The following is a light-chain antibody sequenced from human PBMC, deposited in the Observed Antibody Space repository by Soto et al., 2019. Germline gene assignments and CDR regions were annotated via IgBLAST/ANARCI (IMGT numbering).Light chain of an antibody. Sequence: QSVVTQPPSASGTPGQTVTISCSGSSSNIGGNSVSWCQQLPGTAPKPLIHTNNQRPSGVPDRFSGSKSGTSASLAITGLQPEDEADYYCAVWDDSLHGLVFGTGTKVTVL. J-gene: IGLJ1*01. CDR3: AVWDDSLHGLV. CDR1: SSNIGGNS. V-gene: IGLV1-44*01. CDR2: TNN.